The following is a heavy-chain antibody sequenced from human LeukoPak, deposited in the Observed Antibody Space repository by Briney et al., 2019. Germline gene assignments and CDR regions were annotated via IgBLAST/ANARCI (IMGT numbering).Heavy chain of an antibody. CDR1: GGSFSGHY. CDR2: INHSGST. CDR3: AREGFGILDY. D-gene: IGHD3-10*01. Sequence: SETLSLTCAVYGGSFSGHYWNWIRQPPGKGLEWIGEINHSGSTNYNPSLKSRVTISVDTSKNQFSRKLSSVTAADTAVYYCAREGFGILDYWGQETLVTVS. J-gene: IGHJ4*02. V-gene: IGHV4-34*01.